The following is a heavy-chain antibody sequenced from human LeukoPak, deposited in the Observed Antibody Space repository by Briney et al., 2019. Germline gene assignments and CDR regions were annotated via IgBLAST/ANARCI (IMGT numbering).Heavy chain of an antibody. J-gene: IGHJ4*02. CDR3: AKDLRWGLDS. Sequence: GGSLRLSCAASGFAFNTFGMSWVRQAPGRGLEWVSALSGNGVKTFYADSVKGRFTISRDNSKNMMYLQMNSLRVEDTAIYYCAKDLRWGLDSWGQGTLIAVSS. V-gene: IGHV3-23*01. CDR2: LSGNGVKT. D-gene: IGHD3-16*01. CDR1: GFAFNTFG.